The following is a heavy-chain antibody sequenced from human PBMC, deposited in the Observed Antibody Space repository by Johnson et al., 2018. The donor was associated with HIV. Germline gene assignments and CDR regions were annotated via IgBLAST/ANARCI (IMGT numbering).Heavy chain of an antibody. CDR1: GFTFDDYA. D-gene: IGHD3-3*01. J-gene: IGHJ3*02. CDR3: AKDMDRYYDFDAFDI. CDR2: ISWNSGSI. V-gene: IGHV3-9*01. Sequence: VHLVESGGGLVQPGRSLRLSCAASGFTFDDYAMHWVRQAPGKGLAWVSGISWNSGSIGYADSVKGRFTISRDNAKNSLYLQMNSLRAEDTALYYCAKDMDRYYDFDAFDIWGQGTMVTVSS.